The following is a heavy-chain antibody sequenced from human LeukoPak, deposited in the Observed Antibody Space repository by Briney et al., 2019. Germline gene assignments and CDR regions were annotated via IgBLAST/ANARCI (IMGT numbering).Heavy chain of an antibody. CDR2: LYPDGSAT. CDR1: GYTFNNYW. CDR3: VRQGLQSGTYPAY. J-gene: IGHJ4*02. Sequence: GESLKISCKASGYTFNNYWIGWVRQMPGRGLEWMGMLYPDGSATTYHPSFEGRVTISADKSVTTAYLEWNSLEASDTALYYCVRQGLQSGTYPAYWGPGTLVTVSS. V-gene: IGHV5-51*01. D-gene: IGHD1-26*01.